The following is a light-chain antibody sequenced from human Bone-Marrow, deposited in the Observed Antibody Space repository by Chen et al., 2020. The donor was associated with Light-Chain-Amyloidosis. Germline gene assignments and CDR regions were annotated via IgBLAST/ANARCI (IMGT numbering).Light chain of an antibody. CDR1: DLPTKY. J-gene: IGLJ2*01. V-gene: IGLV3-25*03. Sequence: SYELTQPPSVSVSPGQTARITCSGDDLPTKYAYWYQQKPGQAPVLVIHRDTERPSGISERFSGSSSGTTATLTISGVQAEDAADYHCQSADSSGTYGVIFGGGTKLTVL. CDR2: RDT. CDR3: QSADSSGTYGVI.